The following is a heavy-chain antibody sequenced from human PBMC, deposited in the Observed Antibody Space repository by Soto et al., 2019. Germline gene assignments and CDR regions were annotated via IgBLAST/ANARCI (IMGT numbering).Heavy chain of an antibody. CDR2: IFDSGRF. V-gene: IGHV4-31*03. CDR3: ARAPEAPSLLGVALPYSFHF. CDR1: GDSISSGTSY. J-gene: IGHJ4*02. Sequence: QVQLQESGPGLVKPSQTLSLTCTVSGDSISSGTSYLSWLRQRPGKGMEWMGYIFDSGRFYYTPSLRGRLMILAVMSKNQFTLGLSSVTAGDTAVYCCARAPEAPSLLGVALPYSFHFWGQGALVTVSS. D-gene: IGHD2-21*01.